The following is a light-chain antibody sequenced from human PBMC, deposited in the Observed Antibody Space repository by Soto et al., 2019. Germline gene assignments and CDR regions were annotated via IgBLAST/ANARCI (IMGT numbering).Light chain of an antibody. J-gene: IGKJ1*01. CDR1: QTGNNNY. V-gene: IGKV3-20*01. Sequence: IVLTQSPGTLSLSPGERATLSCRASQTGNNNYLAWYQHKSGQAPRLLIYGVYTRASGIPDRFSGSESGTEFTLTITRLEPEDSAVYFCQHYGYSQWTFGQGTKVEIK. CDR3: QHYGYSQWT. CDR2: GVY.